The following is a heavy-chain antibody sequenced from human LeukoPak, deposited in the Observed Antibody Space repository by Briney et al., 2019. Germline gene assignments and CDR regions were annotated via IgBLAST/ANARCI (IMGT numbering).Heavy chain of an antibody. V-gene: IGHV3-23*01. CDR2: IRGSGDRT. CDR1: GFTFINHA. CDR3: AKDRSSYGYLDD. J-gene: IGHJ4*02. Sequence: AGGSLRLSCAASGFTFINHAMTWVRQAPGKGLEWVSGIRGSGDRTFYAESVKGRFTISRDNFKNTVYLEMNSLRAEDTAVYYCAKDRSSYGYLDDWGQGTLVTVSS. D-gene: IGHD5-18*01.